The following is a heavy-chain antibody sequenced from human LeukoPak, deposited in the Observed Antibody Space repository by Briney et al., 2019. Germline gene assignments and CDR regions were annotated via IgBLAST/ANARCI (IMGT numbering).Heavy chain of an antibody. V-gene: IGHV3-23*01. Sequence: GGSLRLSCAASGFTFSSYAMSWVRQAPGKGLEWVSAVSGSGGSTYYADSVKGWFTISRDNSKNTLYLQMNSLRAEDTAVYYCASGEDYGGNSFDYWGQGTLVTVSS. CDR3: ASGEDYGGNSFDY. CDR2: VSGSGGST. D-gene: IGHD4-23*01. J-gene: IGHJ5*01. CDR1: GFTFSSYA.